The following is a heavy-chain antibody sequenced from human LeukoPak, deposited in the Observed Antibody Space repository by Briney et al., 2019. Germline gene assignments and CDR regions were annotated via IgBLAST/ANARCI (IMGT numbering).Heavy chain of an antibody. Sequence: GGSLRLSCAASGFTFSSYAMHWVRQAPGKGLEWVAVISYDGSNKYYADSVKGRFTISRDNSKNTLYLQMNSLRAEDTAVYYCASEDGETDDWGSSKWGQGTLVTVSS. CDR1: GFTFSSYA. CDR2: ISYDGSNK. CDR3: ASEDGETDDWGSSK. V-gene: IGHV3-30-3*01. D-gene: IGHD3-16*01. J-gene: IGHJ4*02.